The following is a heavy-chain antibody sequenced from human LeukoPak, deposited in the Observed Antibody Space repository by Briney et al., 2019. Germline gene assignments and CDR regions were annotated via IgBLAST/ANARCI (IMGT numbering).Heavy chain of an antibody. V-gene: IGHV3-53*01. Sequence: GGSLRLSCEASEFTVISAYMNWVRQAPGKGLEWVSDIFAGGSAYYADSVKGRFTISIDNSKNLVYLQMNSLTAEDTAVYYCARLPDRSGYGGAFDIWGQGTMVTVSS. CDR3: ARLPDRSGYGGAFDI. J-gene: IGHJ3*02. CDR1: EFTVISAY. D-gene: IGHD3-22*01. CDR2: IFAGGSA.